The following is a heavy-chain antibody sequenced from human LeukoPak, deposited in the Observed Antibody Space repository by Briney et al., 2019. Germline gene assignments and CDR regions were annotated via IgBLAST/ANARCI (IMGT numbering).Heavy chain of an antibody. V-gene: IGHV3-23*01. J-gene: IGHJ4*02. CDR2: ISGGGRTT. CDR1: GFIFTNHA. CDR3: AKNVMVKRYLDS. D-gene: IGHD5-18*01. Sequence: GGSLRLSCAASGFIFTNHAMSWVRQAPGKGLQWVSVISGGGRTTEYADSVKGRFTISRDNSKNTVSLQMNSLRVEDTAIYYCAKNVMVKRYLDSWGQGTLVTVSS.